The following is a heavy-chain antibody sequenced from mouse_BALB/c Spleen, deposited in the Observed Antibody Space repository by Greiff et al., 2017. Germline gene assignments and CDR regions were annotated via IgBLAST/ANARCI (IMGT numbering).Heavy chain of an antibody. V-gene: IGHV1S81*02. J-gene: IGHJ4*01. CDR3: TRSGTMITTRNAMDY. CDR1: GYTFTSYY. Sequence: VQLQQSGAELVKPGASVKLSCKASGYTFTSYYMYWVKQRPGQGLEWIGEINPSNGGTNFNEKFKSKATLTVDKSSSTAYMQLSSLTSEDSAVYYCTRSGTMITTRNAMDYWGQGTSVTVSS. D-gene: IGHD2-4*01. CDR2: INPSNGGT.